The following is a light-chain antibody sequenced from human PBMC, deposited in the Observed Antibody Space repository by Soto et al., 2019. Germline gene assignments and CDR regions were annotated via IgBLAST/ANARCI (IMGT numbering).Light chain of an antibody. CDR1: QSVSSNY. J-gene: IGKJ5*01. Sequence: ESVLTQSPGTLSLSPGEISTLSCRSSQSVSSNYLAWYQQKPGQAPRLLIYGASTRASGIPDRFSGSGSGTDFTLTISRLEPEDSAVYYCQQYGSSPTWTFGQGTRLEIK. CDR3: QQYGSSPTWT. V-gene: IGKV3-20*01. CDR2: GAS.